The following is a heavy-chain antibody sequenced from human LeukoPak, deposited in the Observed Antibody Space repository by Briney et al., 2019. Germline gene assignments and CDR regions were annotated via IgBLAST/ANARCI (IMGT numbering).Heavy chain of an antibody. V-gene: IGHV4-39*02. Sequence: PSETLSLTCTVSGGSISSSSYYWGWIRQPPGKGLEWIGSIYYSGSTYYNPSLKSRVTISVDTSKNQFSLKLSSVTAADTAVYYCARDRCGRTSCYPGAFDIWGQGAMVTVSS. CDR2: IYYSGST. CDR3: ARDRCGRTSCYPGAFDI. CDR1: GGSISSSSYY. D-gene: IGHD2-2*01. J-gene: IGHJ3*02.